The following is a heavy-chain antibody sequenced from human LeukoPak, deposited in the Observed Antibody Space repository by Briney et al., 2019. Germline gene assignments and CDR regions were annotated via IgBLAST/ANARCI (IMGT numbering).Heavy chain of an antibody. CDR1: GGSISSSSYY. CDR3: ARSGATGNFDY. Sequence: SETLSLTCTVSGGSISSSSYYWGWIRQPPGKGLEWIGSIYYSGSTYYNPSLKSRVTISVDTSKNQFSLELSSVTAADTAVYYCARSGATGNFDYWGQGTLVTVSS. J-gene: IGHJ4*02. V-gene: IGHV4-39*07. CDR2: IYYSGST. D-gene: IGHD1-26*01.